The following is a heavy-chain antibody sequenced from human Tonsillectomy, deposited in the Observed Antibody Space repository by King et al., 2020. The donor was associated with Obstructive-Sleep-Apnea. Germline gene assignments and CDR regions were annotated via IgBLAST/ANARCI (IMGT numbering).Heavy chain of an antibody. D-gene: IGHD2-15*01. J-gene: IGHJ6*02. CDR2: INKDGGEK. CDR3: SRASDLVVGADTYYYYGMDV. V-gene: IGHV3-7*03. Sequence: VQLVESGGGLVQRGGSVRLSCAASGFTFSNYWMSWVRQAPGKGLEWVANINKDGGEKYYVDSVKGRFTISRDNAKNSLYLQMNSLRAEDTAVYYCSRASDLVVGADTYYYYGMDVWGQGTTVTVSS. CDR1: GFTFSNYW.